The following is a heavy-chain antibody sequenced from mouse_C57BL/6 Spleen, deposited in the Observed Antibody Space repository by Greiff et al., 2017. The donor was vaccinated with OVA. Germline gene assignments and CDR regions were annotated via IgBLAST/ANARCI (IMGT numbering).Heavy chain of an antibody. CDR3: AKAGYCDYDKFAY. CDR1: GYAFSSSW. Sequence: VQLQQSGPELVKPGASVTISCKASGYAFSSSWMNWVKQRPGKGLEWIGRIYPGDGDTNYTGKFKGKATLTADKSSSTAYMQLSSLTSEDSAVYFCAKAGYCDYDKFAYWGQGTLVTVSA. D-gene: IGHD2-4*01. J-gene: IGHJ3*01. V-gene: IGHV1-82*01. CDR2: IYPGDGDT.